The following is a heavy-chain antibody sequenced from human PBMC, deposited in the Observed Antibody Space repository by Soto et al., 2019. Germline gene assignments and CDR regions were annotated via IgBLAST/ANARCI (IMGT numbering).Heavy chain of an antibody. V-gene: IGHV3-23*01. D-gene: IGHD3-10*01. J-gene: IGHJ6*02. CDR2: VSAGGDMT. CDR1: GFTFSSYA. CDR3: ARGDRGGSGSPASYYYSGLDV. Sequence: DVQVLESGGDLVQPGGSRRLSCAASGFTFSSYAMSWVRQAPGKGLEWVSSVSAGGDMTYYSDSVKGRFTISRDNSNNALFLQMNSLRIEDTALYYCARGDRGGSGSPASYYYSGLDVWGQGTTVTVS.